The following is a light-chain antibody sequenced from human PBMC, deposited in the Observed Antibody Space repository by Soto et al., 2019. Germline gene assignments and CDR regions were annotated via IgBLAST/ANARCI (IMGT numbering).Light chain of an antibody. V-gene: IGLV2-23*02. CDR1: SSDVGGYHF. CDR2: EVS. CDR3: CSYAGSSTFLV. J-gene: IGLJ2*01. Sequence: QSVLTQPASVSGSPGQSITISCTRTSSDVGGYHFVSWYQQHPGKAPKLMISEVSKRPSGVSTRFSGSKSGNTASLTISGLQAEDEADYYCCSYAGSSTFLVFGGGTKLTVL.